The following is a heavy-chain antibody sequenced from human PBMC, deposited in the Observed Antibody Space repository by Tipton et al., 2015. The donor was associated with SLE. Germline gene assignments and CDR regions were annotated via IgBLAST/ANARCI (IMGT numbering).Heavy chain of an antibody. Sequence: GLVKPSETLSLTCSISGASISSNTYYWGWIRQPPGQGLEWIGTISSRGNTYYNPSFKSRVTISVDTSRDLFSLRLRSLTAADTAIYYCAGDYGGPDCFDPWGLGTLVTVSS. CDR1: GASISSNTYY. V-gene: IGHV4-39*07. CDR2: ISSRGNT. J-gene: IGHJ5*02. D-gene: IGHD4-23*01. CDR3: AGDYGGPDCFDP.